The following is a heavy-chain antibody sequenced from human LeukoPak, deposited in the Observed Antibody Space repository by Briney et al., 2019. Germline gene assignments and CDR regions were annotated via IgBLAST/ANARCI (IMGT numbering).Heavy chain of an antibody. CDR1: GGSFSGYY. CDR2: INHSGST. CDR3: ARGIAVAGDRYYFDY. Sequence: SETLSLTCAVYGGSFSGYYWSWIRQPPGKGLEGIGGINHSGSTNYNPSLKSRVTISVDTSKNQFSLKLSSVTAADTAVYYCARGIAVAGDRYYFDYWGQGTLVTVSS. J-gene: IGHJ4*02. D-gene: IGHD6-19*01. V-gene: IGHV4-34*01.